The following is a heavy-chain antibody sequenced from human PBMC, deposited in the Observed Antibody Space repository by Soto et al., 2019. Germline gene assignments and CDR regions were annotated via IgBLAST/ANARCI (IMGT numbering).Heavy chain of an antibody. CDR3: ARAPCRGSSCYYRDYFDY. D-gene: IGHD2-15*01. J-gene: IGHJ4*02. CDR2: IWYDGSNK. CDR1: GFTFSSYG. Sequence: QVQLVESGGGVVQPGRSLRLSCAASGFTFSSYGMHWVRQAPGKGLEWVAVIWYDGSNKYYADSVKGRFTISRDNSKNTLYLQMNSLRAEDTAVYYCARAPCRGSSCYYRDYFDYWGQGTLVTVSS. V-gene: IGHV3-33*01.